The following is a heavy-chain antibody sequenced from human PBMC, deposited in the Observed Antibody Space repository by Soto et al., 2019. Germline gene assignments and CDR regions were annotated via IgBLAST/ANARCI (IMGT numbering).Heavy chain of an antibody. D-gene: IGHD6-6*01. V-gene: IGHV2-70*11. CDR3: ARIRSSIAAPRHYYFDY. CDR1: GFSLSTSGMC. CDR2: IDWDDDK. J-gene: IGHJ4*02. Sequence: SGPTLVNPTQTLTLTCTFSGFSLSTSGMCVSWIRQPPGKALEWLARIDWDDDKYYSTSLKTRLTISKDTSKNQVVLTMTNMDPVDTATYYCARIRSSIAAPRHYYFDYWGQGTLVTVSS.